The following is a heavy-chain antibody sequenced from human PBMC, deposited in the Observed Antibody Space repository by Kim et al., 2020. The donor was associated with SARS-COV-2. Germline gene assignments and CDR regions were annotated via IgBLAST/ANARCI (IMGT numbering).Heavy chain of an antibody. CDR1: GFTFSSYA. D-gene: IGHD4-17*01. J-gene: IGHJ4*02. CDR3: AKDYRDYGDYGPAYFDY. CDR2: ISGSGGST. Sequence: GGSLRLSCAASGFTFSSYAMSWVRQAPGKGLEWVSAISGSGGSTYYADSVKGRFTISRDNSKNTLYLQMNSLRAEDTAVYYCAKDYRDYGDYGPAYFDYWGQGTLVTVSS. V-gene: IGHV3-23*01.